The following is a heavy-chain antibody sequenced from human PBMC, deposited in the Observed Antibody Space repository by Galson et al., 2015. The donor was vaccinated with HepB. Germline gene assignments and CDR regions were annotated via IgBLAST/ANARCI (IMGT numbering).Heavy chain of an antibody. CDR3: ASSTYYYGSGSYHTPYYYYGMDV. D-gene: IGHD3-10*01. CDR2: IYPGDSDT. CDR1: GYSFTSYW. V-gene: IGHV5-51*01. J-gene: IGHJ6*02. Sequence: QSGAEVKKPGESLKISCKGSGYSFTSYWIGWVRQMPGKGLEWMGIIYPGDSDTRYSPSFQGQVTISADKSISTAYLQWSSLKASDTAMYYCASSTYYYGSGSYHTPYYYYGMDVWGQGTTVTVSS.